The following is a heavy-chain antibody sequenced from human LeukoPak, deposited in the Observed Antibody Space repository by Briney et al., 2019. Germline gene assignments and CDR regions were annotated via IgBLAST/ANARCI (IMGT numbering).Heavy chain of an antibody. J-gene: IGHJ4*02. CDR2: ISGSGSNT. D-gene: IGHD2-2*01. CDR1: GFTFDDYG. V-gene: IGHV3-23*01. Sequence: PGGSLRLSCAASGFTFDDYGMSWVRQAPGKGLEWVSAISGSGSNTYYADSVKGRFTTSRDNSKNTLYLQMNSLRAEDTAVYYCAKTPRYCSGSTCYAGYFDYWGQGILVTVSS. CDR3: AKTPRYCSGSTCYAGYFDY.